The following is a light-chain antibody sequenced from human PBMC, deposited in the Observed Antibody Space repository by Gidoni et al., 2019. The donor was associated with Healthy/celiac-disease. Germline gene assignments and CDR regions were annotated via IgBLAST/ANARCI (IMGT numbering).Light chain of an antibody. J-gene: IGKJ4*01. CDR2: LGS. Sequence: DIVMTQSPLSLPVTPGEPASISCRSSQSLLHSIGYNSLDWYLQKPGQAPPLLIYLGSNRASGVPDRFSGSGSGTDFTLKISRVEAEDVGVYYCMQALQTSFTFXGXTKVEIK. CDR3: MQALQTSFT. CDR1: QSLLHSIGYNS. V-gene: IGKV2-28*01.